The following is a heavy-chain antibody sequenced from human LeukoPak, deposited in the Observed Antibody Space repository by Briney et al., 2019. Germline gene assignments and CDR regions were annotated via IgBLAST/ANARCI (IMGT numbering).Heavy chain of an antibody. CDR2: IKEDGSEK. J-gene: IGHJ6*03. CDR3: ARGPSSSFYMDV. V-gene: IGHV3-7*01. Sequence: GGSLRLSCAASGFTFSSYEMNWVRQAPGKGLEWVANIKEDGSEKYYVDSVKGRFTISRDNSKDTLYLQMGSLRPEDTAVYYCARGPSSSFYMDVWGKGTTVTISS. CDR1: GFTFSSYE.